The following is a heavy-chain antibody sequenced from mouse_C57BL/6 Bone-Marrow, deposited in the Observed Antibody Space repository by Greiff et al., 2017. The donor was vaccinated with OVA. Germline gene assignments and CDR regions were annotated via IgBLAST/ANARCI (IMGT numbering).Heavy chain of an antibody. Sequence: EVQRVESGGGLVKPGGSLKLSCAASGFTFSDYGMHWVRQAPEKGLEWVAYISSGSSNTYYADTVKGRFTISREKAKNTLFLQMPRLRAEDTAMYYCSREYYGGFAYWGQGTLVTVSA. CDR1: GFTFSDYG. D-gene: IGHD1-1*01. CDR2: ISSGSSNT. J-gene: IGHJ3*01. CDR3: SREYYGGFAY. V-gene: IGHV5-17*01.